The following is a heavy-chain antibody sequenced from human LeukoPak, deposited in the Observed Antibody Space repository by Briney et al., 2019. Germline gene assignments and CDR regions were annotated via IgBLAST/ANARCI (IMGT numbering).Heavy chain of an antibody. D-gene: IGHD6-19*01. J-gene: IGHJ4*02. Sequence: GGSLRLSCAASGFTFSTYSMTWVRQGPGKGLEWVSSIYPSGDSTFYADSLKGRFTISRDNSKNTLYLQMSSLRTEETAIYYCAKDVVPDSGWDLDYWGQGTLVTVSS. V-gene: IGHV3-23*01. CDR3: AKDVVPDSGWDLDY. CDR1: GFTFSTYS. CDR2: IYPSGDST.